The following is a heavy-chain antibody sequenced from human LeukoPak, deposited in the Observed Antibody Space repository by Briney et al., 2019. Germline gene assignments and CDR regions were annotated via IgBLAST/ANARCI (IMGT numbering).Heavy chain of an antibody. V-gene: IGHV3-48*01. CDR1: GFNFSSYS. J-gene: IGHJ4*01. CDR2: ISSSSSTI. D-gene: IGHD3-3*01. Sequence: GGSLRLSCAASGFNFSSYSMNWVRQAPGKGLEWVSYISSSSSTIYYADSVKGRFTISRDNAKNSLYLQMNSLRAKDTAVYYCATCVESVPPFDYWGHGTLFTVSS. CDR3: ATCVESVPPFDY.